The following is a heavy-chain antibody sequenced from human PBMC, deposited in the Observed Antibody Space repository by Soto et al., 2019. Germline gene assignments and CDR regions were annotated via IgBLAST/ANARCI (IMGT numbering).Heavy chain of an antibody. J-gene: IGHJ3*02. CDR2: ISGSGGST. D-gene: IGHD6-19*01. CDR1: GFTFSSYA. CDR3: ANDILVQWPHDAFDI. V-gene: IGHV3-23*01. Sequence: GVSLRLSCSASGFTFSSYAMSWVRQAPGKGLEWVSAISGSGGSTYYADSVKGRFTISRDNSKNTMYLQMNSLRAEDTAVYYCANDILVQWPHDAFDIWGQGKMVTV.